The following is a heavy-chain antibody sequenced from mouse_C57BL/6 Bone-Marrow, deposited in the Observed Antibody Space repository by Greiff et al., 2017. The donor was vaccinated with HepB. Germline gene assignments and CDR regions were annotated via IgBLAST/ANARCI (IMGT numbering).Heavy chain of an antibody. Sequence: QVQLQQSGAELVMPGASVKLSCKASGYTFTSYWMHWVKQRPGQGLEWIGEIEPSDSYTNYNQKFKGKSTLTVDKSSSTAYMQLSSLTSEDSAVYYCARELRLGYDFDYWGQGTTLTVSS. CDR1: GYTFTSYW. J-gene: IGHJ2*01. D-gene: IGHD3-2*02. V-gene: IGHV1-69*01. CDR3: ARELRLGYDFDY. CDR2: IEPSDSYT.